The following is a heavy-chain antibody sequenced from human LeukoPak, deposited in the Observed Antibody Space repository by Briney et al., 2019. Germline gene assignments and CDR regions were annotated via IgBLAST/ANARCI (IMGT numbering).Heavy chain of an antibody. V-gene: IGHV1-18*01. D-gene: IGHD3-22*01. CDR2: ISAYNGNT. J-gene: IGHJ4*02. CDR1: GYTFTSYG. CDR3: ARVVGYDSSGYYPT. Sequence: ASVKVSCKASGYTFTSYGISLVRQAPGQGLEWMGWISAYNGNTNYAQKLQGRVTMTTDTSTSTAYMELRSLRSDDTAVYYCARVVGYDSSGYYPTWGQGTLVTVSS.